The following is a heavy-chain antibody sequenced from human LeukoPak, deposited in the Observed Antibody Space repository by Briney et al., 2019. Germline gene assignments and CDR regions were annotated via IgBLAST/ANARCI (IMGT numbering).Heavy chain of an antibody. CDR1: GYTFTGYD. D-gene: IGHD4-17*01. CDR2: MNPNSGNT. Sequence: ASVKVSCKASGYTFTGYDINWVRQATGQGLEWMGWMNPNSGNTGYAQKFQGRVTMTRSTSISTAYMELSSLRSEDTAVYYCASRGPTTVTPSDYYYYGMDVWGQGTTVTVSS. V-gene: IGHV1-8*01. CDR3: ASRGPTTVTPSDYYYYGMDV. J-gene: IGHJ6*02.